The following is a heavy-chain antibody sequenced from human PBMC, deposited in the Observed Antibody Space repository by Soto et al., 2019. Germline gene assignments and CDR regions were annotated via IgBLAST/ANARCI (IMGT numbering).Heavy chain of an antibody. V-gene: IGHV4-31*03. CDR2: IYYSGST. CDR1: GGSISSGGYY. D-gene: IGHD3-22*01. Sequence: QVQLQESGPGLVKPSQTLSLTCTVSGGSISSGGYYWSWIRQHPGKGLEWIGYIYYSGSTYYNPSLKSRVTISVDTSKNQFSLKLSSVTAADTAVYYCARDKAGYYDSSGYPYYYYGMDVWGQGTTVTVSS. CDR3: ARDKAGYYDSSGYPYYYYGMDV. J-gene: IGHJ6*02.